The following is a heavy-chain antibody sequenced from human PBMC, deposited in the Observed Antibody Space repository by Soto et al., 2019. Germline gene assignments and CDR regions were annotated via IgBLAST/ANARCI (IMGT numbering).Heavy chain of an antibody. Sequence: ASVKVSCKATGYTFSTYGISWVRQAPGQGLEWMGWITTYNGNTNYAQNFQGRVTMTTDTSTDTAYMELRSLRSDDTAVFYCARDRGTESSSWAAYYYYYGMGVWGQGTTVTVS. J-gene: IGHJ6*02. CDR2: ITTYNGNT. CDR3: ARDRGTESSSWAAYYYYYGMGV. D-gene: IGHD6-13*01. CDR1: GYTFSTYG. V-gene: IGHV1-18*04.